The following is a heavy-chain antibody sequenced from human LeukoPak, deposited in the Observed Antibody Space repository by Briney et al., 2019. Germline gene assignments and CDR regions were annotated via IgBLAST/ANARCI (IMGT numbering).Heavy chain of an antibody. J-gene: IGHJ4*02. CDR3: ARLSIAAAATAY. CDR1: GYTFTSYG. D-gene: IGHD6-13*01. Sequence: ASVKVSCKASGYTFTSYGISWVRQAPGQRLEWMGWINAGNGDTKYSQKFQGRVTITRDTSASTAYMELSSLRSEDTAVYYCARLSIAAAATAYWGQGTLVTVSS. V-gene: IGHV1-3*01. CDR2: INAGNGDT.